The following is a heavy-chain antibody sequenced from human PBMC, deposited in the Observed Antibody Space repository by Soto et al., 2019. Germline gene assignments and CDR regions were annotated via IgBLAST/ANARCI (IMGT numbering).Heavy chain of an antibody. J-gene: IGHJ1*01. CDR2: ISAYNGNT. CDR1: GYTFTSYG. Sequence: QVQLVQSGAEVKKPGASVKVSCKASGYTFTSYGISWVRQAPGQGLEWMGWISAYNGNTNYAQKLQGRVTMTTDTSKSTAYMELRSLRSDDTAVYYCAGDLREWLVLGEYFPHWGQGTLVTVSS. CDR3: AGDLREWLVLGEYFPH. D-gene: IGHD6-19*01. V-gene: IGHV1-18*01.